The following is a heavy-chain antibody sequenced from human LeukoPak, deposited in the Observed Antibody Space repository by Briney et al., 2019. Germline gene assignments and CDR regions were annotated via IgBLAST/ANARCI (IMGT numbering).Heavy chain of an antibody. D-gene: IGHD2-2*01. CDR1: GFTFSDYY. CDR3: ARMGYCSSTSCHRIGDDAFDI. Sequence: GGSLRLSCAASGFTFSDYYMSWIRQAPGKGLEWVSYISSSSSYTNYADSVKGRFTISRDNAKNSLYLQMNSLRAEDTAVYYCARMGYCSSTSCHRIGDDAFDIWGQGTMVTVSS. J-gene: IGHJ3*02. V-gene: IGHV3-11*06. CDR2: ISSSSSYT.